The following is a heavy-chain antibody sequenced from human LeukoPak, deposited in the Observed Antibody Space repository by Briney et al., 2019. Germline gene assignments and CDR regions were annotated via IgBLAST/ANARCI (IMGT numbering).Heavy chain of an antibody. D-gene: IGHD1-26*01. Sequence: GGSLRLSCAASGFTFSSYAMSWVRQAPGKGLEWVSAISGSGGSTYYADSVKGRFTISRDNSKNTLYLQMNSLRAEDTAVYYCAKDGGYYSESYYFDYWGQGTLVTVSS. CDR3: AKDGGYYSESYYFDY. V-gene: IGHV3-23*01. CDR2: ISGSGGST. J-gene: IGHJ4*02. CDR1: GFTFSSYA.